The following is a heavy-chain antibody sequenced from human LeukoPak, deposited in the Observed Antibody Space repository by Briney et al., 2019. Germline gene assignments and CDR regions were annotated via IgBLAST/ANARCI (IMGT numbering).Heavy chain of an antibody. CDR1: GGSISREY. V-gene: IGHV4-59*01. CDR2: SHYSGST. J-gene: IGHJ4*02. D-gene: IGHD5-12*01. CDR3: ARVRGYSGYEFDYFDS. Sequence: PSETLSLTCTVSGGSISREYWSWIRQPPGKGLEWIGYSHYSGSTIYNPSLKSRVTISVDTSKNQFSLKLGSVTAADTAVYYCARVRGYSGYEFDYFDSWGQGNLVTVSS.